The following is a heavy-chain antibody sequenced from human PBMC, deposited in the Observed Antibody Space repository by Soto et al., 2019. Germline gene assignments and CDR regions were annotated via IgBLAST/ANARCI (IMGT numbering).Heavy chain of an antibody. CDR1: GFTFSSYA. D-gene: IGHD5-18*01. CDR3: ARGTRWIQLWLRSHTTEYYFDY. J-gene: IGHJ4*02. Sequence: QVQLVESGGGVVQPGRSLRLSCAASGFTFSSYAMHWVRQAPGKGLEWVAVISYDGSNKYYADSVKGRFTISRDNSKNTLYLQMYSLRAEDTAVYYCARGTRWIQLWLRSHTTEYYFDYWGQGTLVTVSS. CDR2: ISYDGSNK. V-gene: IGHV3-30-3*01.